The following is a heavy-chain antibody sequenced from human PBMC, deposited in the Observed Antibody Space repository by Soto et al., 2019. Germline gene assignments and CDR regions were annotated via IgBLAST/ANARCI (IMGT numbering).Heavy chain of an antibody. CDR1: GFTFSSYG. Sequence: QVQLVESGGGVVQPGRSLRLSCAASGFTFSSYGMHWVRQAPGKGLEWVAVIWYDGSNKYYADSVKGRFTISRDNSENTLYLQMNSLRAEDTAVYYCAREGIVGATNAFDIWGQGTMVTVSS. D-gene: IGHD1-26*01. CDR2: IWYDGSNK. J-gene: IGHJ3*02. CDR3: AREGIVGATNAFDI. V-gene: IGHV3-33*01.